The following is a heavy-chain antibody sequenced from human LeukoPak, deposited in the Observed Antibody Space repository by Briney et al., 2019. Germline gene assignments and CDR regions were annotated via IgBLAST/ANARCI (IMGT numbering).Heavy chain of an antibody. D-gene: IGHD3-9*01. CDR2: INPNSGGT. J-gene: IGHJ2*01. V-gene: IGHV1-2*02. CDR1: GYTFTDYY. CDR3: ARQYSDILTGYHRGELYWYFDL. Sequence: ASVKVSCKASGYTFTDYYMHWVRQAPGQGLEWMGWINPNSGGTKYVQKFQGRVTMTRDTSISTAFMELSRLRSDDTAMYYCARQYSDILTGYHRGELYWYFDLWGRGTLVTVSS.